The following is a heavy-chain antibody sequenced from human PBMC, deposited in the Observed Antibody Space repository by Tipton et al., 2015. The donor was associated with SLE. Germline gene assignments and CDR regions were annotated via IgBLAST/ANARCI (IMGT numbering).Heavy chain of an antibody. J-gene: IGHJ4*02. Sequence: GLVKPSETLSLTCTVSGGSISSYFWSWIRQPPGKGLEWIGYIYPSGSTHYNPSLKSRVTMSIDASKNQFSLKLSSVTAADTAVYFCAREPDHWGQGTLVTVSS. V-gene: IGHV4-59*01. CDR1: GGSISSYF. CDR2: IYPSGST. CDR3: AREPDH.